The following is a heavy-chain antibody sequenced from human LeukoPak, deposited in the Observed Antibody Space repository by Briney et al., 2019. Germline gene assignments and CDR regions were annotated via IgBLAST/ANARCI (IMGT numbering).Heavy chain of an antibody. V-gene: IGHV3-7*01. J-gene: IGHJ3*02. CDR1: GFTFSSYA. Sequence: PGGSLRLSCAASGFTFSSYAMHWVRQAPGKGLEWVANIKQDGSEMYYVDSVKGRFTISRDNTKNSLFLRMSSLRAEDTAVYFCASSYFDNSLHAYDIWGQGTMVTVSS. CDR2: IKQDGSEM. D-gene: IGHD3-22*01. CDR3: ASSYFDNSLHAYDI.